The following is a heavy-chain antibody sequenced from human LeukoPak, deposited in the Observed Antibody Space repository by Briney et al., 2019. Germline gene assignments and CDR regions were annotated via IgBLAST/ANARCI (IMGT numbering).Heavy chain of an antibody. J-gene: IGHJ4*02. V-gene: IGHV3-53*01. CDR1: GFTVSSSY. CDR2: MYSGGST. Sequence: PGGSLRLSCAASGFTVSSSYMSWVRQAPGKGLEWVSTMYSGGSTYYGDSVKGRFTISRDSSKSTPYLQMNTLRVEDSAVYFRARDTTMVDWGQGTLVTVSS. CDR3: ARDTTMVD. D-gene: IGHD3-10*01.